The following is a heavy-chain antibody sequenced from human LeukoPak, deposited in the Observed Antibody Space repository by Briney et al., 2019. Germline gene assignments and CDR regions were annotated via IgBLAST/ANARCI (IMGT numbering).Heavy chain of an antibody. CDR1: GFTFSSYG. CDR2: IWYDGSNK. Sequence: PGGSLRLSCAASGFTFSSYGMHWVRQAPGKGLEWVAAIWYDGSNKYYADSVKGRFTISRDNSKNTLYLQMNSLRARDTAADYCARTYDAYVWWSYRYAPPDYWGQGTLVTVSS. J-gene: IGHJ4*02. V-gene: IGHV3-33*01. D-gene: IGHD3-16*02. CDR3: ARTYDAYVWWSYRYAPPDY.